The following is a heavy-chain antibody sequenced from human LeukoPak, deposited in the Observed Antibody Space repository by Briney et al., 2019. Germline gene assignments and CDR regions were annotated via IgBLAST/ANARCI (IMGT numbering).Heavy chain of an antibody. CDR3: ARDRQYYYGSGSYYNYYYGMDV. V-gene: IGHV1-3*01. CDR1: GYTFTSYA. Sequence: ASVKVSCKAPGYTFTSYAMHWVRQAPGQRLEWMGWINAGNGNTKYSQKFQGRVTITRDTSASTAYMELSSLRSEDTAVYYCARDRQYYYGSGSYYNYYYGMDVWGKGTTVTVSS. J-gene: IGHJ6*04. CDR2: INAGNGNT. D-gene: IGHD3-10*01.